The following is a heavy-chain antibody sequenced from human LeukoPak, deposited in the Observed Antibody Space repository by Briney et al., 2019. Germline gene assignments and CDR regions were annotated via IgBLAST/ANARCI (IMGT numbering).Heavy chain of an antibody. Sequence: GGSLRLSCAASGFTFSNYCMHWVRHAPGKGLVWVSRINGDGINTSYADSVKGRFTISRDNAKNTLSLQMNSLRAEDTAVYYCARDLGQYYDTSDNWFDPWGQGTLVTVSS. CDR2: INGDGINT. V-gene: IGHV3-74*01. J-gene: IGHJ5*02. D-gene: IGHD3-22*01. CDR3: ARDLGQYYDTSDNWFDP. CDR1: GFTFSNYC.